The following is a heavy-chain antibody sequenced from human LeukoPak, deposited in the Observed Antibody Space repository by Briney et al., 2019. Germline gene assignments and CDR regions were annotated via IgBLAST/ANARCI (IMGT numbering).Heavy chain of an antibody. Sequence: SETLSLTCNVSGGSISSHYWSWIRQPPGKGLEWIAYIHYSGSTNYNPSLTSRVTISVGTSKNQFSLKLTSVTAADTAVYYCARSLSTGPSAAGDAFYFYYGMDVWGQGTTVTVSS. CDR3: ARSLSTGPSAAGDAFYFYYGMDV. D-gene: IGHD6-13*01. CDR1: GGSISSHY. CDR2: IHYSGST. J-gene: IGHJ6*02. V-gene: IGHV4-59*11.